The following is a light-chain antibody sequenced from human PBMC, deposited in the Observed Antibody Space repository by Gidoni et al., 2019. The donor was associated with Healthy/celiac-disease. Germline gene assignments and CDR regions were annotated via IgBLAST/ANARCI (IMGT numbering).Light chain of an antibody. Sequence: DIKLTPSPSSLSASVGDRVTITCRASQGISSYLAWYQQKPGKAPKLLIYAASTLQSGVPSRFSGSGSGTEFTLTISSLQPEDFATYYCQQLNSYLYTFGQGTKLEIK. CDR2: AAS. CDR1: QGISSY. CDR3: QQLNSYLYT. V-gene: IGKV1-9*01. J-gene: IGKJ2*01.